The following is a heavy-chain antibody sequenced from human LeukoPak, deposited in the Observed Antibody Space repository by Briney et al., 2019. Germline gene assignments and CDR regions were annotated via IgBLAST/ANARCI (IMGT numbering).Heavy chain of an antibody. J-gene: IGHJ4*02. Sequence: PGGSLRLSCAASGLIFSSYAMSWVRQAPGKGLEWVSTISGTDGWTYYADSVKGRFTISRDNSQNTLYLQMNSLRAEDTAIYYCAKCSFTSVADLDHWGQGTLVTVSS. CDR1: GLIFSSYA. V-gene: IGHV3-23*01. CDR2: ISGTDGWT. CDR3: AKCSFTSVADLDH. D-gene: IGHD6-19*01.